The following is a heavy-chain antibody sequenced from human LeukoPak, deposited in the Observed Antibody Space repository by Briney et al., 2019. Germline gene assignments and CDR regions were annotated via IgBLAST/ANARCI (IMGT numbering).Heavy chain of an antibody. Sequence: SETLSLTCTVSGGSISSHYWSWIRQPPGKGLEWIRYIYYSGSTNYNPSLKSRVTISVDTSKNQFSLKLSSVTAADTAVYYCASWYSSGWNGWFDPWGQGTLVSVSS. CDR3: ASWYSSGWNGWFDP. D-gene: IGHD6-19*01. V-gene: IGHV4-59*11. J-gene: IGHJ5*02. CDR2: IYYSGST. CDR1: GGSISSHY.